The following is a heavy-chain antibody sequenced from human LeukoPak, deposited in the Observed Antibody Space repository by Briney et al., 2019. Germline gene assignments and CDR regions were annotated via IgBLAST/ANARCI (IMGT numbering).Heavy chain of an antibody. CDR3: ATDTSYDSSGSALGY. V-gene: IGHV5-51*01. J-gene: IGHJ4*02. CDR1: GYSFTSYW. CDR2: IYPGDSDT. Sequence: GESLKIFCKGSGYSFTSYWIGWVRQMPGKGLEWMGIIYPGDSDTRYSPSFQGQVTISADKSISTAYLQWSSLKTSDTAMYYCATDTSYDSSGSALGYWGQGTLVTVSS. D-gene: IGHD3-22*01.